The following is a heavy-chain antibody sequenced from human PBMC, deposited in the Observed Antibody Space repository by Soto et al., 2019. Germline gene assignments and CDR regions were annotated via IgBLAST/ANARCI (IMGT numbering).Heavy chain of an antibody. Sequence: GASVKVSCKASGYTFTSYGISWVRQAPGQGLEWMGWISAYNGNTNYAQKLQGRVTMTTDTSTSTAYMELSSLTVEDSALYYCSRSLDSWGQGTLVTVSS. CDR1: GYTFTSYG. V-gene: IGHV1-18*01. CDR3: SRSLDS. CDR2: ISAYNGNT. J-gene: IGHJ4*02.